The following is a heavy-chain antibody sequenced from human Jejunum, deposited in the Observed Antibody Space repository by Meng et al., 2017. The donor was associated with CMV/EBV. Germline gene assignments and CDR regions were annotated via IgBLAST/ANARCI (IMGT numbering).Heavy chain of an antibody. CDR1: GGSLSDYC. CDR3: ARARGYTTSGSFDC. Sequence: VQLQPWGAGLLKPSETLSLTCAVYGGSLSDYCCHWIRQAPGKGLEWVSIIYSGGTTYYADSVKGRFTISRDISKNTLYLQMTSLRADDTAVYYCARARGYTTSGSFDCWGQGTLVTVSS. CDR2: IYSGGTT. D-gene: IGHD5-12*01. V-gene: IGHV3-53*01. J-gene: IGHJ4*02.